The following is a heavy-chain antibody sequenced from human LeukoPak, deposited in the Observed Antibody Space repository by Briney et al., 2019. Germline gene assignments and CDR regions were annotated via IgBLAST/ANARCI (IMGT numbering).Heavy chain of an antibody. V-gene: IGHV3-48*03. D-gene: IGHD6-13*01. J-gene: IGHJ4*02. CDR3: ARGRIAAAGTRNFDY. CDR2: ISSFSSTI. Sequence: GGSLRLSCAASGFTFSSYEMNWVRQAPGKGLEWLSYISSFSSTIYYADSVMGRFTISRDNAKNSLYLQMNSLRAEDTAVYYCARGRIAAAGTRNFDYWGQGTLVTVSS. CDR1: GFTFSSYE.